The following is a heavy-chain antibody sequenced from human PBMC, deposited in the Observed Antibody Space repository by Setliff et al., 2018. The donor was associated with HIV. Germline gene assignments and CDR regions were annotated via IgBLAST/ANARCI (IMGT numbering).Heavy chain of an antibody. D-gene: IGHD6-19*01. CDR3: VRMGAVAGNYFDY. V-gene: IGHV1-69*13. Sequence: ASVKVSCKASGGTFSSYAISWVRQAPGQGLEWMGGIIPIFGTANYAQKFQGRVTITADESTSTAYMELSSLRSEDTAVYYCVRMGAVAGNYFDYWGQGTLVTVSS. CDR1: GGTFSSYA. J-gene: IGHJ4*02. CDR2: IIPIFGTA.